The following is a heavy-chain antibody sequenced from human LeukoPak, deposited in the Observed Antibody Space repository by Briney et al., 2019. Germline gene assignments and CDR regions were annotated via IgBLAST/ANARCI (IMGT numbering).Heavy chain of an antibody. D-gene: IGHD4-17*01. CDR2: IYHSGST. CDR3: ARSGYGDYGLDY. Sequence: SETLSLTCTVSGGSISSGGYYWSWIRQPPGKGLEWIGYIYHSGSTYYNPSLKSRVTISVDRSKNQFSLKLSSVTAADTAVYYCARSGYGDYGLDYWGQGTLVTVSS. V-gene: IGHV4-30-2*01. CDR1: GGSISSGGYY. J-gene: IGHJ4*02.